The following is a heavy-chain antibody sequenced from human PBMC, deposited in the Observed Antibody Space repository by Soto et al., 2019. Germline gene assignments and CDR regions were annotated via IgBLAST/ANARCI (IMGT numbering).Heavy chain of an antibody. CDR2: ISSSGSTI. Sequence: QVQLVASGGGLVKPGGSLRLSCAASGFTFSDYYMSWIRQAPGKGLEWVSYISSSGSTIYYADSVKGRFTISRDNAKNSLYLQMNSLRAEDTAVYYCARYPYCSSTSCLLPFFDYWGQGTLVTVSS. V-gene: IGHV3-11*01. CDR3: ARYPYCSSTSCLLPFFDY. D-gene: IGHD2-2*01. CDR1: GFTFSDYY. J-gene: IGHJ4*02.